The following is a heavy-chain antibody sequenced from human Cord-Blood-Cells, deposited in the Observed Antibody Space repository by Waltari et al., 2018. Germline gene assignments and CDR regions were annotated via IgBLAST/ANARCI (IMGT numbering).Heavy chain of an antibody. J-gene: IGHJ4*02. D-gene: IGHD3-22*01. CDR1: GFTVSCNY. V-gene: IGHV3-53*01. CDR3: ARDVHDSSGYYPH. CDR2: IYSGGST. Sequence: EVQLVESGGGLIQPGGSLRLSCAASGFTVSCNYMRWVRQATGKGLEWVSVIYSGGSTYYADSVKGRFTISRDNSKNTLYLQMNSLRAEDTAVYYCARDVHDSSGYYPHWGQGTLVTVSS.